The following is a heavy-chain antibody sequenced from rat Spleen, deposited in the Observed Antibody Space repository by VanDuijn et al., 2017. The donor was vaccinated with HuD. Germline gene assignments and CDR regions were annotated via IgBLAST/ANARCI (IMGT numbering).Heavy chain of an antibody. V-gene: IGHV2-16*01. J-gene: IGHJ2*01. CDR3: VRSGYILYY. D-gene: IGHD4-3*01. CDR2: IWSGGST. Sequence: QVQLKESGTGLVQPSQTLSLTCTVSGFSLTNYGVTWVRQPPGQGLEWIGAIWSGGSTDYSSALKSRLSISRDTSKSQILFKNNCLHTEDTAMYSGVRSGYILYYWGHEVMVSVSS. CDR1: GFSLTNYG.